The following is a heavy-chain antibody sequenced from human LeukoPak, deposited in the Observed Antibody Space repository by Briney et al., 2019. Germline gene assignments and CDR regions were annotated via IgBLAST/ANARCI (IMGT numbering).Heavy chain of an antibody. Sequence: PGGSLRLSCAASGFTFSSYAITWVRQAPGKGLDWVSTIGGADGNTYYADSVKGRFTISRDNSENTLYLQMNSLRAEDTAVYYCARPPYFDFWSGFYNDNYYYMEVWGRGTPVTVSS. V-gene: IGHV3-23*01. CDR2: IGGADGNT. CDR1: GFTFSSYA. D-gene: IGHD3-3*01. J-gene: IGHJ6*03. CDR3: ARPPYFDFWSGFYNDNYYYMEV.